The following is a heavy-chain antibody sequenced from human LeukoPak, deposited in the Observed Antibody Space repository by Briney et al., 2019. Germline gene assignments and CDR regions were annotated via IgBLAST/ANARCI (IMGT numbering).Heavy chain of an antibody. Sequence: PSETLSLTCAVYGGSFSGYYWSWLRQPPGKGLEWIGEINHSGSTNVNPSLKSRATISVDTSKNQFSLKLSSVTAADTAVYYCARGYYVIVTCYYHFDYWGQGTLVTVSS. CDR2: INHSGST. D-gene: IGHD3-9*01. J-gene: IGHJ4*02. V-gene: IGHV4-34*04. CDR3: ARGYYVIVTCYYHFDY. CDR1: GGSFSGYY.